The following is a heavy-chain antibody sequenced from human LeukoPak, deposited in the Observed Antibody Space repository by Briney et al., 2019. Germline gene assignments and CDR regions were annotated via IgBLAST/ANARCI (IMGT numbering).Heavy chain of an antibody. V-gene: IGHV1-2*06. J-gene: IGHJ4*02. CDR2: INSNSGVK. CDR1: GYTFIHYF. Sequence: ASVKVSCKASGYTFIHYFIHWVRDAPGQGLECMGRINSNSGVKDYTQKFQGRVTMTRDTSITTVYMELSSLTSDDTAVYYCARDLSSTSNWELDYWGQGTLVTVSS. CDR3: ARDLSSTSNWELDY. D-gene: IGHD7-27*01.